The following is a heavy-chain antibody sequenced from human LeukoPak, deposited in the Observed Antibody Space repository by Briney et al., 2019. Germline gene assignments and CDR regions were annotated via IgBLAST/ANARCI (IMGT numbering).Heavy chain of an antibody. V-gene: IGHV4-61*05. Sequence: SETLSLTCTVSGGSIRSSSYYWSWIRQPPGKGLEWIGYIYYSGSTNYNPSLKSRVTISVDTSKNQFSLKLSSVTAADTAVYYCASHTTVTPQYYYYGMDVWGQGTTVTVSS. CDR1: GGSIRSSSYY. CDR2: IYYSGST. D-gene: IGHD4-17*01. CDR3: ASHTTVTPQYYYYGMDV. J-gene: IGHJ6*02.